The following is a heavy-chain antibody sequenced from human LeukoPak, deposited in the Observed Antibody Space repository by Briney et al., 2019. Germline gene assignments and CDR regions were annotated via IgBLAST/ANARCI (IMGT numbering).Heavy chain of an antibody. CDR2: ISGSGGST. V-gene: IGHV3-23*01. CDR1: GFTFSSYA. J-gene: IGHJ4*02. CDR3: AKYVGEVTIFGVVIPPHSASDY. D-gene: IGHD3-3*01. Sequence: GGSLRLSCAASGFTFSSYAMSWVRQAPGKGLEWVSAISGSGGSTYYADSVKGRFTISRDNSKNTLYLQMNSLRAEDTAVYYCAKYVGEVTIFGVVIPPHSASDYWGQGTQVTVSS.